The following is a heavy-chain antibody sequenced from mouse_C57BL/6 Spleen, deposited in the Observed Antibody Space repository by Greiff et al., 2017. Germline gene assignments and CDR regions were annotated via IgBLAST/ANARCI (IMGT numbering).Heavy chain of an antibody. CDR2: IYPSDSET. V-gene: IGHV1-61*01. CDR1: GYTFTSYW. CDR3: ARWGDGDDY. D-gene: IGHD1-2*01. J-gene: IGHJ2*01. Sequence: VQLQQPGAELVRPGSSVKLSCKASGYTFTSYWMDWVKQRPGQGLEWIGNIYPSDSETHYNQKFKDKATLTVDKSSSTAYMQLSSLTSEDSAVYYCARWGDGDDYWGQGTTLTVSS.